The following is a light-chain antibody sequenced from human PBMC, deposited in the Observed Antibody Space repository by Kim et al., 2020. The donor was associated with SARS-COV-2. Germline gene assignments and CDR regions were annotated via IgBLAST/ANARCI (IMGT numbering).Light chain of an antibody. Sequence: ASFNRTCTLGTGRNGYAIACHQQQPEKGPRYVMKVNSEGSHSKGDGIPQRFSGSSSGAERFFTISSLQSEDEADYYCQTWGTNIRVFGGGTQLTVL. CDR3: QTWGTNIRV. V-gene: IGLV4-69*01. J-gene: IGLJ3*02. CDR1: TGRNGYA. CDR2: VNSEGSH.